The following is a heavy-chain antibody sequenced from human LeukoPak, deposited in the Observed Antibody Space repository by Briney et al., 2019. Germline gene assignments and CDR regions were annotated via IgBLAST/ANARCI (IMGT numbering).Heavy chain of an antibody. J-gene: IGHJ4*02. V-gene: IGHV4-34*01. CDR3: ARSTGWWSLDY. D-gene: IGHD2-8*02. CDR2: INHSGST. CDR1: GGSFSGYY. Sequence: PSETLSLTCAVYGGSFSGYYWSWIRQPPGKGLEWIGEINHSGSTNYNPSLKSRVTISKDNSKNQFSLRLNSVTAADTALYYCARSTGWWSLDYWGQGALVTVSS.